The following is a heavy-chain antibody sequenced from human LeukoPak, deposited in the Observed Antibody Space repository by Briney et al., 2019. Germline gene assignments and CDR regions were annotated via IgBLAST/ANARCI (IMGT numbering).Heavy chain of an antibody. V-gene: IGHV1-18*01. CDR3: ARDLRYNILTGFRSSFGFDP. CDR1: GYTLTNYR. Sequence: PVPSANVSCKASGYTLTNYRISWARHAPAQGREWMGWISAYIGNTKYAQKFQDRVTMTTDTSTSTAYMELRSMRSDDTAVYYCARDLRYNILTGFRSSFGFDPWGQGTLVTVSS. CDR2: ISAYIGNT. D-gene: IGHD3-9*01. J-gene: IGHJ5*02.